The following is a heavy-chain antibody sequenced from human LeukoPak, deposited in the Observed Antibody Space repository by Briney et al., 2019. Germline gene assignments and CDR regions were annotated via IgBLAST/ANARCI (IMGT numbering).Heavy chain of an antibody. CDR1: GFSFSAYW. CDR2: ISGSGGST. J-gene: IGHJ1*01. CDR3: AKDVAPTGILRYFDWLLIFQH. D-gene: IGHD3-9*01. Sequence: GGTLRLSCAASGFSFSAYWMTWVRQAPGKGLEWVSAISGSGGSTYYADSVKGRFTISRDNSKNTLYLQMNSLRAEDTAVYYCAKDVAPTGILRYFDWLLIFQHWGQGTLVTVSS. V-gene: IGHV3-23*01.